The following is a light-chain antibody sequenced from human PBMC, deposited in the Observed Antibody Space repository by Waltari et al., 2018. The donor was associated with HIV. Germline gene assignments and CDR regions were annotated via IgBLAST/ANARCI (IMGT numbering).Light chain of an antibody. CDR1: SSDVGGYNY. J-gene: IGLJ3*02. V-gene: IGLV2-8*01. Sequence: QSALTQHPSASGSPGQSVTISCTATSSDVGGYNYVSCYQHHPGKAPKLMIYEVSKRPSGVPDRFSGSKSGSTASLTVSGLQAEDEADYYCSSYAGSNNRWVFGGGTKLTAL. CDR2: EVS. CDR3: SSYAGSNNRWV.